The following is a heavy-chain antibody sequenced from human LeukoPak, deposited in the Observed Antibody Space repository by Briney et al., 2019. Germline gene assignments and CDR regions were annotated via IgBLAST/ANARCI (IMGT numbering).Heavy chain of an antibody. D-gene: IGHD3-16*02. CDR3: ARDGYDYVWGSYRYPDY. CDR2: ISAYNGNT. Sequence: ASVKVSCKASGYTFTSYGISWVRQAPGQGLEWMGWISAYNGNTNYAQKLQGRVTMTTDTSTSTAYMELRSLRSDDTAVYYCARDGYDYVWGSYRYPDYWGQGTLVIVSS. V-gene: IGHV1-18*01. CDR1: GYTFTSYG. J-gene: IGHJ4*02.